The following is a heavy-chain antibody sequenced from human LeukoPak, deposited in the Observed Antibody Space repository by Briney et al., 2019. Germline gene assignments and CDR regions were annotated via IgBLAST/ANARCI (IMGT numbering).Heavy chain of an antibody. V-gene: IGHV3-23*01. D-gene: IGHD2-15*01. CDR1: GFTFSNYA. CDR3: AKGTLGHCNGASCYPLDY. Sequence: GGSLRLSCAASGFTFSNYAMAWVRQAPGKESEWVSVITGGGGDTYHIDSVKGRFTISRDNSKNTLYPQMNSLRAEDTAVYFCAKGTLGHCNGASCYPLDYWGQGTLVTVSS. J-gene: IGHJ4*02. CDR2: ITGGGGDT.